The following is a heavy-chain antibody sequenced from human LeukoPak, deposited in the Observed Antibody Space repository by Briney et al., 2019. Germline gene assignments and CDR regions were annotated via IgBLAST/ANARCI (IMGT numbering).Heavy chain of an antibody. Sequence: PSETLSLTCTVSGGSISISSYYCGWIRQPPGKGLEWIGSIYYRGRTYYNPSLKSRVNISVVTSKNQFCLKLSSVTAADTAVYYCASRYYYDSSGYDPTDYLFDYWGQGTLVTVSS. CDR3: ASRYYYDSSGYDPTDYLFDY. CDR2: IYYRGRT. CDR1: GGSISISSYY. D-gene: IGHD3-22*01. J-gene: IGHJ4*02. V-gene: IGHV4-39*01.